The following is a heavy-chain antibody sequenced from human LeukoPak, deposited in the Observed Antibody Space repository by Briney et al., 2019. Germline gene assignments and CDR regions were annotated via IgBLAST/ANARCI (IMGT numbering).Heavy chain of an antibody. Sequence: SETLSLTCTVSGGSISTYFWNWIRQPAGKGLEWIGRIYTSGSTNYNPSLRSRVTMSLDTPKNQFSLKLSSVTAADTAVYYCARTYSYDSSPVDFWGQGTMVTVSS. CDR2: IYTSGST. J-gene: IGHJ4*02. V-gene: IGHV4-4*07. D-gene: IGHD3-22*01. CDR1: GGSISTYF. CDR3: ARTYSYDSSPVDF.